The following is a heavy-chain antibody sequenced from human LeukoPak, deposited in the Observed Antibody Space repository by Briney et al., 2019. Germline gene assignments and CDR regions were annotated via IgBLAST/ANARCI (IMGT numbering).Heavy chain of an antibody. V-gene: IGHV5-51*01. J-gene: IGHJ4*02. Sequence: RGESLKISCKGSGYSFTSYWIGWVRQMPGKGLEWMGIIYPGDSDTRNSPSFQGQVTISADKSISTAYLQWSSLRASDTAMYYCARSSHHYYGSGPLNAYYFDYWGPGTLVTVSS. CDR2: IYPGDSDT. CDR3: ARSSHHYYGSGPLNAYYFDY. D-gene: IGHD3-10*01. CDR1: GYSFTSYW.